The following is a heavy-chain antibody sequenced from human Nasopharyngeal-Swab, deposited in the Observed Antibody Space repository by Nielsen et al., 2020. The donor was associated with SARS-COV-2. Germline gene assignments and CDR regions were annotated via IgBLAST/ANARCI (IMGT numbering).Heavy chain of an antibody. J-gene: IGHJ3*02. CDR2: ISASGGST. Sequence: GESLKISCLASGFTFNIYAMAWVRRTPGRGLQWVSGISASGGSTYYTDSVKGRFAVSRDNSRNTLYLQMHSLRVEDTALYYCAKDDVVRGDAFDIWGQGTIVTVSS. CDR1: GFTFNIYA. V-gene: IGHV3-23*01. CDR3: AKDDVVRGDAFDI. D-gene: IGHD3-10*01.